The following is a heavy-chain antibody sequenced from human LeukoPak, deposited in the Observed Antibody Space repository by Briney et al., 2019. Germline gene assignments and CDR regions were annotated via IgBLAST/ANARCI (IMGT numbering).Heavy chain of an antibody. CDR3: AITLALAY. J-gene: IGHJ4*02. Sequence: GGSLRLSCAASGFTFSGYWMTWVRQSPGKGLEWVANIKQDGSETYYVDSVKGRFTISRDDDKNSLYLQMNSLRADGTAVYYCAITLALAYWGQGTLVTVSS. V-gene: IGHV3-7*01. CDR1: GFTFSGYW. D-gene: IGHD6-13*01. CDR2: IKQDGSET.